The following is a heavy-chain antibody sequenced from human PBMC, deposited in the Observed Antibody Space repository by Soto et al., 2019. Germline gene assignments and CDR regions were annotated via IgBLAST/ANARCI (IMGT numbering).Heavy chain of an antibody. CDR2: IYWDDNP. D-gene: IGHD3-3*01. J-gene: IGHJ4*02. CDR3: AHSDPSDGFWSGSPFH. V-gene: IGHV2-5*02. CDR1: GLSLITSGVA. Sequence: QITLKESGPPLVKPTQTLTLTCTFSGLSLITSGVAVGWIRQPPGTTLEWLALIYWDDNPRYSPSLKNRLTVTKDTSRYQVVLTMTNMDPVDTGTYDCAHSDPSDGFWSGSPFHWGQGSQVTVSS.